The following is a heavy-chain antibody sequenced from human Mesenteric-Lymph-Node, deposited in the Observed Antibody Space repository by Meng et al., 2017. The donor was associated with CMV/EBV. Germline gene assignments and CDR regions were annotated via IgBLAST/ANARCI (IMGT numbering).Heavy chain of an antibody. CDR1: GDSVNRANSF. Sequence: LTCTVSGDSVNRANSFWSWIRQPPGKRLEWIGYIHHSGTTNWNPSLNSRVTMSVDTSKNQFSLKLTSVTAADTAVYYCARDRSGSYSTWGQGTLVTVSS. V-gene: IGHV4-61*01. CDR2: IHHSGTT. J-gene: IGHJ4*02. CDR3: ARDRSGSYST. D-gene: IGHD1-26*01.